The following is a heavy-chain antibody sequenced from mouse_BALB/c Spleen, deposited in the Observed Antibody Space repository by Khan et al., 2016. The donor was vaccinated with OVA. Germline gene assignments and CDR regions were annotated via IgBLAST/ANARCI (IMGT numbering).Heavy chain of an antibody. D-gene: IGHD2-3*01. V-gene: IGHV1-81*01. CDR2: FYLGRDNA. CDR1: GYTFTYYV. J-gene: IGHJ2*01. CDR3: ARGDGYYVYFDY. Sequence: QVQLQQSGPELVKPGASVKMSCKASGYTFTYYVITWVKQRTGQGLDWIGEFYLGRDNAYYNERFKGKATLTADKSSNTTHMQLSSLTSEDSAVYFCARGDGYYVYFDYWGQGTTLTVSS.